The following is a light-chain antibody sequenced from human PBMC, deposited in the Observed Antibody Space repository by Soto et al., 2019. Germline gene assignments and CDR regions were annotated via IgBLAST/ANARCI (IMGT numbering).Light chain of an antibody. CDR2: LGS. CDR3: MQDLHTPVT. Sequence: DIVMTQSPLSLPVTPGEPASISCRSSQSLLHSNGYNCLDWYLQKPGQSPQLLIYLGSNRASGVPARFSGSGSGTDFTLKISRVEAEDVGVYYCMQDLHTPVTFGGGTKVEIK. V-gene: IGKV2-28*01. CDR1: QSLLHSNGYNC. J-gene: IGKJ4*01.